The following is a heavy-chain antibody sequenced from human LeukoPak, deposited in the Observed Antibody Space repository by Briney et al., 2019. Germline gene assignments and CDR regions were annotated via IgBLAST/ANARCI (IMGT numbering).Heavy chain of an antibody. CDR2: INHSGST. Sequence: WETLSLTFAVYGGSFSGYYWSWIRQPPGKGLGWIGEINHSGSTNYNPSLKGRVTISVDTSKNQFSLKLSSVTAADTAVYYCARGRDGYKHFDYWGQGTLVTVSS. J-gene: IGHJ4*02. V-gene: IGHV4-34*01. D-gene: IGHD5-24*01. CDR1: GGSFSGYY. CDR3: ARGRDGYKHFDY.